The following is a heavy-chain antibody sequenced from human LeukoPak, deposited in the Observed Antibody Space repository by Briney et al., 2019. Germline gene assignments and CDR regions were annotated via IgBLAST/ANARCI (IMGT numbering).Heavy chain of an antibody. J-gene: IGHJ5*02. CDR1: GYSFTSYW. D-gene: IGHD2-8*02. Sequence: GESLKISCKGSGYSFTSYWIGWVRQMPGKGLEWMGIIYPGDSDTRYSPSFQGQVTISADKSISTAYLQWSSLKASDTAMYYCAREAYYFTGGVCEGGWFDPWGQGTLVTVSS. V-gene: IGHV5-51*01. CDR3: AREAYYFTGGVCEGGWFDP. CDR2: IYPGDSDT.